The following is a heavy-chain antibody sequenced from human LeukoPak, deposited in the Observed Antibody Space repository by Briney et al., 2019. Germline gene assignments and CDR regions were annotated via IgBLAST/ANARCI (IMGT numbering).Heavy chain of an antibody. CDR2: IIPIFGTA. V-gene: IGHV1-69*13. CDR3: ARDEVTGTSPFRY. J-gene: IGHJ4*02. Sequence: SVKVSCKASGATFSSYAISWVRQAPGQGLEWMGGIIPIFGTANYAQKFQGRVTITADESTSTAYMELSSLRSEDTAVYYCARDEVTGTSPFRYWGQGTLVTVSS. D-gene: IGHD1-20*01. CDR1: GATFSSYA.